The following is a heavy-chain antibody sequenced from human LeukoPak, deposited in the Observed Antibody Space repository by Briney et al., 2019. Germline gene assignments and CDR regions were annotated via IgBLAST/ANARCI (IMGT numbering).Heavy chain of an antibody. J-gene: IGHJ1*01. D-gene: IGHD6-19*01. V-gene: IGHV3-74*01. CDR2: INSDARST. Sequence: PGGSLRLSCAASGFTFSNYWMHWVRQAPGKGLVWVSRINSDARSTSYADSVKGRFTISRDNAKNTLYLQMNSLRAEDTAVYYFARGADTGYSSDSGGEGTLVTVSS. CDR1: GFTFSNYW. CDR3: ARGADTGYSSDS.